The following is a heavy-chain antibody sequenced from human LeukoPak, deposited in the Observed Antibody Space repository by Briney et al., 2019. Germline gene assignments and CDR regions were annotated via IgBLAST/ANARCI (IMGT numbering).Heavy chain of an antibody. CDR3: ARVGQEYYYGMDV. J-gene: IGHJ6*02. Sequence: GGSLRLSCAASGFTFSDYYMSWIRQAPGKGLEWLSYISSSTGYTNYAGSLEGRFTISRDNAENSLSLEITSLRAEDTAVYYCARVGQEYYYGMDVWGPGTTVTVSS. CDR1: GFTFSDYY. CDR2: ISSSTGYT. V-gene: IGHV3-11*06.